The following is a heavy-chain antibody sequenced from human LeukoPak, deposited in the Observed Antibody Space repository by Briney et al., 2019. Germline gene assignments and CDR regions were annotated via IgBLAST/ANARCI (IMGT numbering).Heavy chain of an antibody. Sequence: GGSLRLSCVASGITFSNYAVSWVRQAPETGLDWVSVISGSAHKIRYADSVKGRFTISRDNSENIVYLQMNNLRAEDTAVYYCAGRVTGYSSGYVYWGQGTLVTVSS. CDR3: AGRVTGYSSGYVY. CDR2: ISGSAHKI. D-gene: IGHD5-18*01. J-gene: IGHJ4*02. CDR1: GITFSNYA. V-gene: IGHV3-23*01.